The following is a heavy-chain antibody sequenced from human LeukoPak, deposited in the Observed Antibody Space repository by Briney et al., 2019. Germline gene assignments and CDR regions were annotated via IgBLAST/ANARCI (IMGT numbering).Heavy chain of an antibody. CDR3: ARDADPRTDPYNGNYFDY. J-gene: IGHJ4*02. CDR1: GFTFSSYA. Sequence: GGSLRLSCAASGFTFSSYAMTWVRQAPGKGLEWVSAISRSGGKTYYADSVKGQFTVSRDNSENTLYLQLNSLRAEDTAVYYCARDADPRTDPYNGNYFDYWGQGTLVTVSS. D-gene: IGHD5-24*01. V-gene: IGHV3-23*01. CDR2: ISRSGGKT.